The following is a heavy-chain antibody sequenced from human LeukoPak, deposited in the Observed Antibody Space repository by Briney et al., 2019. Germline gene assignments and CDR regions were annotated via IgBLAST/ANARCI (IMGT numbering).Heavy chain of an antibody. CDR1: GGSISSSSYY. Sequence: PSETLSLTCTVSGGSISSSSYYWGWIRQPPGKGLEWIGSIYYSGRTYYNPSLKSRVTISVDTSKNQFSLKLSSVTAANTSVYYCARRTEHDFWSGTNAFDIWGQGTMVTVSS. V-gene: IGHV4-39*01. CDR2: IYYSGRT. D-gene: IGHD3-3*01. J-gene: IGHJ3*02. CDR3: ARRTEHDFWSGTNAFDI.